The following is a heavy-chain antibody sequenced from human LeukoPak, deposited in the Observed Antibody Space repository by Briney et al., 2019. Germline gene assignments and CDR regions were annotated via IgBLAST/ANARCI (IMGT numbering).Heavy chain of an antibody. CDR1: GFTFSRYV. CDR3: TKAPDYYGSGSYYDY. D-gene: IGHD3-10*01. Sequence: PGGSLRLSCAASGFTFSRYVMSRVRQAPGKGLEWVSAISGSGGSTYYADSVKGRFTISRDNSKNTLYLQINSLRAEDTAVYYCTKAPDYYGSGSYYDYWGQGGLVTDSS. J-gene: IGHJ4*02. V-gene: IGHV3-23*01. CDR2: ISGSGGST.